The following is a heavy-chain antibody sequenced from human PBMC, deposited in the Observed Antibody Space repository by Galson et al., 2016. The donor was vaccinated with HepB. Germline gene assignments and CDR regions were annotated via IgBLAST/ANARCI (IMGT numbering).Heavy chain of an antibody. V-gene: IGHV5-51*01. J-gene: IGHJ4*02. CDR1: GYSFSTYY. CDR2: ISPRDSET. D-gene: IGHD2-15*01. Sequence: QSGAEVKKPGESLQISCKGSGYSFSTYYIAWMRQTPGKGLDWMGFISPRDSETSYSPSFQGQVIMSVDDSISTAYLQWSSLKASDTATYYCARHVASRSPFDYWAQGTLVTVSS. CDR3: ARHVASRSPFDY.